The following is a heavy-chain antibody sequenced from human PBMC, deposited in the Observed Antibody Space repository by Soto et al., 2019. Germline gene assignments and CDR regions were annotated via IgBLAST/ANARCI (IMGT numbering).Heavy chain of an antibody. CDR1: GGSISSGGYY. CDR2: VYYSGST. CDR3: ARDTGGKVGY. J-gene: IGHJ4*02. D-gene: IGHD1-26*01. Sequence: QVQLQESGPGLVKPSQTLSLTGTVSGGSISSGGYYWSWIRQHPGKGLEWIGYVYYSGSTSYNPYLQSRVTISVDTSKNQFSLKLSSVTAADTAVYYCARDTGGKVGYWGQGTLVTVSS. V-gene: IGHV4-31*03.